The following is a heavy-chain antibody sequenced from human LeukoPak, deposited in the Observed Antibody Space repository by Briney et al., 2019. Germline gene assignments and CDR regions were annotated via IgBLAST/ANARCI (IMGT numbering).Heavy chain of an antibody. CDR2: ISSSGSTI. D-gene: IGHD3-10*02. V-gene: IGHV3-48*03. CDR1: GFTFSSYE. CDR3: AELGITMIGGV. J-gene: IGHJ6*04. Sequence: GGSLRLSRAASGFTFSSYEMNWVRQAPGKGLEWVSYISSSGSTIYYADSVKGRFTISRDNAKNSLYLQMNRLRGEDTAVYYCAELGITMIGGVWGKGTTVTISS.